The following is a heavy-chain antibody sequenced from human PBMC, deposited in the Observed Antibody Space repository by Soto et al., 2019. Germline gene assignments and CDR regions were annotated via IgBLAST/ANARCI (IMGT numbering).Heavy chain of an antibody. CDR1: GFTFSSYA. D-gene: IGHD6-6*01. V-gene: IGHV3-23*01. CDR3: AKWPSIAARPRDDAFDI. CDR2: FSGSGGST. Sequence: HPGGSLRLSCAASGFTFSSYAMSWVRQAPGKGLEWVSGFSGSGGSTYYADSVKGRFTISRDNSKSTLYVQMNSLRAEDTAVYYCAKWPSIAARPRDDAFDIWGQGTMVTVSS. J-gene: IGHJ3*02.